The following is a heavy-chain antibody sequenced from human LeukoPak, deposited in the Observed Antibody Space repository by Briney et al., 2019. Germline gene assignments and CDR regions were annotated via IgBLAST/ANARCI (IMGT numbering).Heavy chain of an antibody. D-gene: IGHD2-2*01. CDR2: IWYDGNKE. CDR1: GFTFSNYG. CDR3: ARALGSTYDC. Sequence: GGSLRLSCAAYGFTFSNYGMHWVRQAPGKGLEWVAFIWYDGNKEHYADSVKGRFTIPRDNSKNTLDLQMNSLRAEDTAVYYCARALGSTYDCWGQGTLVTVSS. V-gene: IGHV3-33*01. J-gene: IGHJ4*02.